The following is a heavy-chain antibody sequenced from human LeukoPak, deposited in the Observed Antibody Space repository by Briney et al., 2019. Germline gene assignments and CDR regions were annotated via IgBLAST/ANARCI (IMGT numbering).Heavy chain of an antibody. J-gene: IGHJ4*02. CDR1: GGSISSYY. D-gene: IGHD6-19*01. V-gene: IGHV4-59*08. CDR2: IYYSGST. Sequence: SETLSLTCTVSGGSISSYYWSWIRQPPGKGLEWIGYIYYSGSTNYNPSLKSRVTISVDMSKNQFSLKLSSVTAADTAVYYCARHQGPGIAVAGTLDYWGQGTLVTVSS. CDR3: ARHQGPGIAVAGTLDY.